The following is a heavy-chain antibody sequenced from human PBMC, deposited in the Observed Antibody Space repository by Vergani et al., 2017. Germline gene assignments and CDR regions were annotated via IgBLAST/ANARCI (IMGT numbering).Heavy chain of an antibody. CDR2: ISGSGRST. CDR1: GFTFSSYA. D-gene: IGHD5-24*01. Sequence: EVQLLESGGGLVQPGGSLRLSCAASGFTFSSYAMSWVRQAPGKGLEWVSAISGSGRSTYYADSVKGRFSISRDNAKRSLFLQMDSLRAEDTAVYYCARDHRDYNNYPGTFDIWGQGSMVTVSS. CDR3: ARDHRDYNNYPGTFDI. V-gene: IGHV3-23*01. J-gene: IGHJ3*02.